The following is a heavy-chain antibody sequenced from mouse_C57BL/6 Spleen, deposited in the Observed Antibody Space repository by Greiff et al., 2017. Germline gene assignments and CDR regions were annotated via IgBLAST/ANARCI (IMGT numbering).Heavy chain of an antibody. CDR3: ARYDSSYAMDY. CDR1: GYTFTSYW. J-gene: IGHJ4*01. V-gene: IGHV1-69*01. Sequence: QVHVKQPGAELVMPGASVKLSCKASGYTFTSYWMHWVKQRPGQGLEWIGEIDPSDSYTNYNQKFKGKSTLTVDKSSSTAYMQLSSLTSEDSAVYYCARYDSSYAMDYWGQGTSVTVSS. D-gene: IGHD2-12*01. CDR2: IDPSDSYT.